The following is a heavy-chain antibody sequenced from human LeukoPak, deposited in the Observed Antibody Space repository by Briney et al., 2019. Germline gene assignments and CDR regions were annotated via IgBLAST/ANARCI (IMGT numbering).Heavy chain of an antibody. V-gene: IGHV4-30-2*01. J-gene: IGHJ4*02. Sequence: PSETLSLTCAVSGGSISSGGYSWSWIRQPPGKGLEWIGYIYHSGSTYYNPSLKSRVTISVDRSKNQFSLKLSSVTAADTAVYYCARNVGWYSHDSWGQGTLVTVSS. D-gene: IGHD6-19*01. CDR1: GGSISSGGYS. CDR2: IYHSGST. CDR3: ARNVGWYSHDS.